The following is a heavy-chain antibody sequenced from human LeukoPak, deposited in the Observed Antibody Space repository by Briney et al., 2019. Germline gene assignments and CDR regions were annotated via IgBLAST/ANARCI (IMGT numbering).Heavy chain of an antibody. Sequence: TGGSLRLSCAASGFTFSDYYMSWIRQAPGKGLEWVSYISSSGSTIYYADSVKGRFTISRDDAKNSLYLQMNSLRAEDTAVYYCAKKSSSGYGYFDDWGQGTLVTVSS. V-gene: IGHV3-11*01. J-gene: IGHJ4*02. CDR1: GFTFSDYY. CDR3: AKKSSSGYGYFDD. CDR2: ISSSGSTI. D-gene: IGHD3-22*01.